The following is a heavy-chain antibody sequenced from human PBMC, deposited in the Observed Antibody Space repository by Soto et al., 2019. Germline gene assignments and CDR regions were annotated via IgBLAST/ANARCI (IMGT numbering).Heavy chain of an antibody. Sequence: EVQLVETGGGSIQPGGSLRLSCAASGFTVSSNYMSWVRQAPGKGLEWVSVIYSGGSTYYADSVKGRFTISRDNSKNTLYLQMNSLRAEDTAVYYCARERGLGDFWSGYRNGDAFDIWGQGTMVTVSS. V-gene: IGHV3-53*02. J-gene: IGHJ3*02. CDR2: IYSGGST. CDR3: ARERGLGDFWSGYRNGDAFDI. CDR1: GFTVSSNY. D-gene: IGHD3-3*01.